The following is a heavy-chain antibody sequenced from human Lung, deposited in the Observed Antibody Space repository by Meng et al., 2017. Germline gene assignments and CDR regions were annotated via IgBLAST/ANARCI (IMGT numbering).Heavy chain of an antibody. D-gene: IGHD6-19*01. J-gene: IGHJ4*02. CDR1: GGSFSGYY. CDR3: VRRTYSSGWYFDY. V-gene: IGHV4-34*02. CDR2: IIDSGST. Sequence: QVQLPQWGAGLLKPSKTLSLTCAVYGGSFSGYYWSWIRQPPGKGLEWIGEIIDSGSTNYNPSLKSRVTISVDTSKNQFSLRVTSVTAADRAVYYCVRRTYSSGWYFDYWGQGTLVTSPQ.